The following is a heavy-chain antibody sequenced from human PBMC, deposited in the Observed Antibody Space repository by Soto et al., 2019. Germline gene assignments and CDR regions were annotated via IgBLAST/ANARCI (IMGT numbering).Heavy chain of an antibody. CDR2: IYSGGST. CDR1: GFTVSSNY. J-gene: IGHJ3*02. Sequence: EVQLVESGGGWVQPGGSLRLSCAASGFTVSSNYMSWVRQAPGKGLEWVSVIYSGGSTYYADSVKGRFTISRHNSKNTLYLQMNSLSAEDTAVYYCARVQTPDAFDIWGQGTMVTVSS. CDR3: ARVQTPDAFDI. V-gene: IGHV3-53*04.